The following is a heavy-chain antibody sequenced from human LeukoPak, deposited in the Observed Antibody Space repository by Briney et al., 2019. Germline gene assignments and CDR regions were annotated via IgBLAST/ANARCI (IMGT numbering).Heavy chain of an antibody. V-gene: IGHV3-23*01. J-gene: IGHJ4*02. CDR1: GFTFSSYA. Sequence: GGSLRLSCAASGFTFSSYAMSWVRQAPGKGLEWVSAISGSGGSIYYADSVKGRFTISRDNSKNTLYLQMNSLRAEDTAVYYCAIWEELRDGGFDYWGQGTLVTVSS. CDR2: ISGSGGSI. D-gene: IGHD1-26*01. CDR3: AIWEELRDGGFDY.